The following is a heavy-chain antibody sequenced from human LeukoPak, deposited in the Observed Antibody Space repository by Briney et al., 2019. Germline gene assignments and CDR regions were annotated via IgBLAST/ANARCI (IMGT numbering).Heavy chain of an antibody. Sequence: GGSLRLSCAASGFTLSNYGMSWVREAPGEGLVCVSCISGTTDSTYYAVSVRGRFTISRDNSKNQLYLQMISLRAEDTARYYCAKYFYVSGQRLYAFDIWGQGTMVTVSS. D-gene: IGHD3-10*01. CDR2: ISGTTDST. V-gene: IGHV3-23*01. CDR1: GFTLSNYG. CDR3: AKYFYVSGQRLYAFDI. J-gene: IGHJ3*02.